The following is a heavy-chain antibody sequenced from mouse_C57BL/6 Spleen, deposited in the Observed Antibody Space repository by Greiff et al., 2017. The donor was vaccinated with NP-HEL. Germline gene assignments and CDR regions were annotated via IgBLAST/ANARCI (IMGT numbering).Heavy chain of an antibody. V-gene: IGHV1-53*01. CDR3: ARILLTGTGYFDY. D-gene: IGHD4-1*01. CDR2: INPSNGGT. Sequence: ASGYTFTSYWMHWVKQRPGQGLEWIGNINPSNGGTNYNEKFKSKATLTVDKSSSTAYMQLSSLTSEDSAVYYCARILLTGTGYFDYWGQGTTLTVSS. CDR1: GYTFTSYW. J-gene: IGHJ2*01.